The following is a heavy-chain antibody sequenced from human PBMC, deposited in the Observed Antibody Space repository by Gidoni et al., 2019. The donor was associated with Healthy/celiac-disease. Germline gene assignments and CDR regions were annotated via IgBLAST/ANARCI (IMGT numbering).Heavy chain of an antibody. D-gene: IGHD6-6*01. CDR1: GYSFTTYW. CDR2: IDPSDSYT. CDR3: ARQEKQLDPTFYYGMDV. Sequence: EVQLVQSGAEVKKPGESLRISCKGSGYSFTTYWISWVRQMPGKGLEWMGRIDPSDSYTNYSPSFQGHVTISADKSISTAYLQWSSLKASDTAMYYCARQEKQLDPTFYYGMDVWGQGTTVTVSS. J-gene: IGHJ6*02. V-gene: IGHV5-10-1*03.